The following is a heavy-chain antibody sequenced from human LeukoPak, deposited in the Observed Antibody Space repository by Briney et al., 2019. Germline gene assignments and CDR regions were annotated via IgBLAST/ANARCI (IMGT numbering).Heavy chain of an antibody. J-gene: IGHJ6*02. D-gene: IGHD6-19*01. CDR2: ISYDGSNK. CDR3: ARDLVIAVAGTGYYYYGMDV. CDR1: GFTFSSYA. Sequence: SGRSLRLSCAASGFTFSSYAMHWVRQAPGKGLEWVAVISYDGSNKYYADSVKGRFTISRDNSKYTLYPQMNSLRAEDTAVYYCARDLVIAVAGTGYYYYGMDVWGQGTTVTVSS. V-gene: IGHV3-30-3*01.